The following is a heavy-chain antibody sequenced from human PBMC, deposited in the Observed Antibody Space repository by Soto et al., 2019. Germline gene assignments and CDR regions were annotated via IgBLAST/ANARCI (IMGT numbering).Heavy chain of an antibody. CDR3: ARPNGSGSYYTDAFDI. CDR2: IYYSGST. D-gene: IGHD3-10*01. V-gene: IGHV4-39*01. Sequence: SETLSLTCTVSGGSISSSSYYWGWIRQPPGKGLEWIGSIYYSGSTYYNPSLKSRVTISVDTSKNQFSLNLSSVTAADTAVYYCARPNGSGSYYTDAFDIWGQGTMVTVSS. J-gene: IGHJ3*02. CDR1: GGSISSSSYY.